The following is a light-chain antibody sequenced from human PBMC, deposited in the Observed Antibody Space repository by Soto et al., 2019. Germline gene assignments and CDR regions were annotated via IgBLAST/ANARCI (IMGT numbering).Light chain of an antibody. J-gene: IGKJ3*01. V-gene: IGKV1-39*01. CDR3: QQSFSSPFT. CDR1: QSIRSH. Sequence: DIQMTQSPSSLSASVGDRFSITCRASQSIRSHLNWYQQKAGKAPKVLIYAASSLQGGVPSRFSGSGSGTDFTLTIKSLQPEDFATYYCQQSFSSPFTFGPGTKVDIK. CDR2: AAS.